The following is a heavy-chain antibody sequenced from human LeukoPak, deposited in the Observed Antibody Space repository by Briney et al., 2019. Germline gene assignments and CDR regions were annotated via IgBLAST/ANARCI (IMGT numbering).Heavy chain of an antibody. V-gene: IGHV4-4*07. CDR2: IYSSGST. Sequence: SETLSLTCTVSGGSINSYYWSWIRQPAGKGLERIGRIYSSGSTNYNPSLKSRVSMSVDTSKNQFSLKLTSVTAADTAVYYCARGGKATVITMWGQGILVTVSS. CDR1: GGSINSYY. D-gene: IGHD4-11*01. CDR3: ARGGKATVITM. J-gene: IGHJ4*02.